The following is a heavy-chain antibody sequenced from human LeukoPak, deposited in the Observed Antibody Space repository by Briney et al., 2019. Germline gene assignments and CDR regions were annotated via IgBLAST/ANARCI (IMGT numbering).Heavy chain of an antibody. D-gene: IGHD2-15*01. CDR1: GGSISSYY. CDR2: IYTSGST. Sequence: PSETLSLTCTVSGGSISSYYWSWIRQPAGKGLEWIGRIYTSGSTNYNPSLKSRVTMSVDTSKNQFSLKLSSVTAADTAVYYCARGGESYCSGGSCYSVYLGSDYWGQGTLVTVSS. J-gene: IGHJ4*02. CDR3: ARGGESYCSGGSCYSVYLGSDY. V-gene: IGHV4-4*07.